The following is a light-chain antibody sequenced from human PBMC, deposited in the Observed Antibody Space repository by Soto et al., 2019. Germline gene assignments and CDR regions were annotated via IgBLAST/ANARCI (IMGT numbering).Light chain of an antibody. CDR3: CSYAGSYTLGV. CDR2: DVS. Sequence: QSALTQPRSVSGSPGQSVTLSCTGASSDVGTYNYVSWYQQHPGKAPKLMIYDVSKRPSGVPDRFSGSKSGNTASLTISGLQAEDEADYYCCSYAGSYTLGVFGGGTQLTVL. V-gene: IGLV2-11*01. J-gene: IGLJ7*01. CDR1: SSDVGTYNY.